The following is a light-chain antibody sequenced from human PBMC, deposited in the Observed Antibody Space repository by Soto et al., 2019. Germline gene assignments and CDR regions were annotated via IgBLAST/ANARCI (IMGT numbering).Light chain of an antibody. CDR2: GAS. J-gene: IGKJ5*01. V-gene: IGKV3-20*01. CDR3: QQYGSLPPIT. Sequence: EIVLTQSPGTLSLFPGERATLSCRASQSVRSSDLAWYQQKPGQAPRLLIYGASTRATGIPDRFSGSGSGTDFTLTISRLEPEDFAVYYCQQYGSLPPITFGQGTRVEIK. CDR1: QSVRSSD.